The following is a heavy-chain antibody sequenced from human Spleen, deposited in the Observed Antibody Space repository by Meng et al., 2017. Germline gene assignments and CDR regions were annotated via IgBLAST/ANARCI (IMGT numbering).Heavy chain of an antibody. V-gene: IGHV4-39*07. CDR3: ARDDGDY. CDR1: GGSISSSSYY. Sequence: SETLSLTCTVSGGSISSSSYYWGWIRQPPGKGMEWIGSVYSSGNTHYNPSLKRRVTISVDTSKNQYSLKVNSVTAADTAVYHCARDDGDYWGQGTLVTVSS. J-gene: IGHJ4*02. CDR2: VYSSGNT.